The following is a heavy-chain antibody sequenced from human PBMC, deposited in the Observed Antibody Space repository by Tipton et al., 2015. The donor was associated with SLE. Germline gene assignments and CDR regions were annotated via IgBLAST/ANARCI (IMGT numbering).Heavy chain of an antibody. V-gene: IGHV3-30*04. D-gene: IGHD2-21*01. CDR1: GFTFSNSA. Sequence: SLRLSCAASGFTFSNSAFHWVRQAPGKGLEWVSVISFDGLIKYSADSVKGRFTVSRDNSKNTLYLQMTSLRPDDSAVYYCARDLKFHWYFDLWGRGTLVTVSS. CDR3: ARDLKFHWYFDL. J-gene: IGHJ2*01. CDR2: ISFDGLIK.